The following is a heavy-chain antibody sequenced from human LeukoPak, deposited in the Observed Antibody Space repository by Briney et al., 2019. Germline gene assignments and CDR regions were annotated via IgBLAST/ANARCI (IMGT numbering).Heavy chain of an antibody. CDR3: ASGYSGYDPFFDY. Sequence: SETLSLTCTVSGDSISSYYWSWIRQPPGKGLEWIGYIYYSGSTNYNPSLKSRVTISVDTSKNQFSLKLSSVTAADTAVCYCASGYSGYDPFFDYWGQGTLVTVSS. V-gene: IGHV4-59*08. CDR2: IYYSGST. D-gene: IGHD5-12*01. J-gene: IGHJ4*02. CDR1: GDSISSYY.